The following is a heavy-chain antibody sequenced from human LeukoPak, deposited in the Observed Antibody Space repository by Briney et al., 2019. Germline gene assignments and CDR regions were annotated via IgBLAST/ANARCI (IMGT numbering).Heavy chain of an antibody. CDR2: ISGSGGST. Sequence: GGSLRLSCAASGFTFSSYAMNWVRQAPGKGLEWVSAISGSGGSTYYADSVRGRFTISRDNSKNTLYLQMNSLRAEDTAVYYCARGSEELNYYYYYMDVWGKGTTVTISS. V-gene: IGHV3-23*01. CDR1: GFTFSSYA. D-gene: IGHD1-26*01. CDR3: ARGSEELNYYYYYMDV. J-gene: IGHJ6*03.